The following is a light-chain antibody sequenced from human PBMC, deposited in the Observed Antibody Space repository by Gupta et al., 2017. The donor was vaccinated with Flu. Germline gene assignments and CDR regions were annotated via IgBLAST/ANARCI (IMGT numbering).Light chain of an antibody. CDR2: GAS. CDR1: VRSNS. CDR3: QDYGSPRP. V-gene: IGKV3-20*01. Sequence: VRSNSLAWFQQKFGQAPRLLIFGASNRATGIPDRFSGSGSGTDFTLTISRLEPEDIAVYYCQDYGSPRPFGPGTKVEIK. J-gene: IGKJ1*01.